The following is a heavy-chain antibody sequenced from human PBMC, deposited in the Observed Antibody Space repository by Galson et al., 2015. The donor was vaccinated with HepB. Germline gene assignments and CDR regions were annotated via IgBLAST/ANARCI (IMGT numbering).Heavy chain of an antibody. CDR1: GFTFSSYG. CDR2: ISYDGSNK. Sequence: SLRLSCAASGFTFSSYGMHWVHQAPGKGLEWVAVISYDGSNKYYADSVKGRFTISRDNSKNTLYLQMNSLRAEDTAVYYCAKGLVGANYYYYYMDVWGKGTTVTVSS. D-gene: IGHD1-26*01. J-gene: IGHJ6*03. V-gene: IGHV3-30*18. CDR3: AKGLVGANYYYYYMDV.